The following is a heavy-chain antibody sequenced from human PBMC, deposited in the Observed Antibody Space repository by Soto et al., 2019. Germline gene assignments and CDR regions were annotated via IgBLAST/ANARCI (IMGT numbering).Heavy chain of an antibody. D-gene: IGHD6-19*01. CDR1: GGSINSSSYF. Sequence: SETLSLTCSVSGGSINSSSYFWGWVRQPPGKGLEWIGSIYYSGSAYYNPSLRSRVTISVDTSKNQFSLKLSSVTAADTAVFYCARHYSSGSRNWFDPWGQGTLVTISS. CDR3: ARHYSSGSRNWFDP. V-gene: IGHV4-39*01. CDR2: IYYSGSA. J-gene: IGHJ5*02.